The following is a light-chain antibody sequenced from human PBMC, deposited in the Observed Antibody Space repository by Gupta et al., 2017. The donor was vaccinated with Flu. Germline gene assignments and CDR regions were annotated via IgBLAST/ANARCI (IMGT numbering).Light chain of an antibody. Sequence: QSVLTQPPSASGPPVPRVTISCSGSSANIGSNTVNWYQQLPGTAPKHLVSSNKHRPSGVPDRFSGSKSGTSASLAISGLQSEDEADYYCAAWDDSLNGWVFGGGTKLTVL. J-gene: IGLJ3*02. CDR1: SANIGSNT. V-gene: IGLV1-44*01. CDR3: AAWDDSLNGWV. CDR2: SNK.